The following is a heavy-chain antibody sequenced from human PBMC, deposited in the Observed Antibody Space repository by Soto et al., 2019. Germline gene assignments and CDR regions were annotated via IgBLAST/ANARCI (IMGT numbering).Heavy chain of an antibody. CDR2: ISAYNGNT. CDR1: GYTFTSYG. CDR3: AKALSGYSHTAYFDY. Sequence: QVQRVQSGAEVKKPGASVKVSCKASGYTFTSYGISWVRQAPGQGLEWMGGISAYNGNTNYAQKLQGRVTMTTDTSTSTAYMELRSLRSDDTAVYYCAKALSGYSHTAYFDYWGQGTLVTVSS. V-gene: IGHV1-18*01. D-gene: IGHD3-22*01. J-gene: IGHJ4*02.